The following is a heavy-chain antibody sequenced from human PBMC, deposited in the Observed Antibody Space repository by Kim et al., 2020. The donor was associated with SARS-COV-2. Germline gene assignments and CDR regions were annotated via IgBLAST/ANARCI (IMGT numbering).Heavy chain of an antibody. V-gene: IGHV3-30*18. CDR1: GFTFSSYG. D-gene: IGHD6-19*01. Sequence: GGSLRLSCAASGFTFSSYGMHWVRQAPGKGLECVAVISYDGSNKYYADSVKGRFTISRDNSKNTLYLQMNSLRAEDTAVYYCAKELPPGYSSGWSYCYYGMDAWGPGTTVTVS. J-gene: IGHJ6*02. CDR3: AKELPPGYSSGWSYCYYGMDA. CDR2: ISYDGSNK.